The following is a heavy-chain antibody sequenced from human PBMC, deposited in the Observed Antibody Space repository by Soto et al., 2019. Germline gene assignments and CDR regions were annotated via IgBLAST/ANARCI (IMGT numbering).Heavy chain of an antibody. Sequence: GGSLRLSCAASGFTFSSYSMNWVRQAPGKGLEWVSSISSSSIYIYYADSVKGRFTISRDNAKNSLYLQMNSLRAEDTAVYYCAGRVRPSGYYYYYGVDVWGEGTTVTVSS. CDR3: AGRVRPSGYYYYYGVDV. J-gene: IGHJ6*04. CDR2: ISSSSIYI. D-gene: IGHD3-10*01. V-gene: IGHV3-21*01. CDR1: GFTFSSYS.